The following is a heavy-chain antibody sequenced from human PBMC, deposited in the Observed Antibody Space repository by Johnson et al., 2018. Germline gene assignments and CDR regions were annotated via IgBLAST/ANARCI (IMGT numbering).Heavy chain of an antibody. V-gene: IGHV3-30-3*01. CDR1: GFTFSSYA. Sequence: QVQLVESGGGVVQPGRSLRLSCAASGFTFSSYAMHWVRQAPGKGLEWVAVISYDGSNKYYADSVKGRFTISRDNSKNTLYLQMNSLRAEDTAVYYCARKTTVVTPVAFDIWGQGAMVTVSS. J-gene: IGHJ3*02. D-gene: IGHD4-23*01. CDR3: ARKTTVVTPVAFDI. CDR2: ISYDGSNK.